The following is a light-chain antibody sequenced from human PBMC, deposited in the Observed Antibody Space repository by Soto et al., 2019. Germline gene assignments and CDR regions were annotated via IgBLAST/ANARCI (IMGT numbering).Light chain of an antibody. V-gene: IGLV1-40*01. CDR3: QSYDSSLSAWV. CDR2: DNT. CDR1: SSNIGAVYD. Sequence: QSVLTQPPSVSGAPGQRVIISCTGSSSNIGAVYDVHWYQQLPGTVPKLLIYDNTDRPSGVPDRFSGSKSGTSASLAITGLQAEDEGDYYCQSYDSSLSAWVFGGGTKVTVL. J-gene: IGLJ3*02.